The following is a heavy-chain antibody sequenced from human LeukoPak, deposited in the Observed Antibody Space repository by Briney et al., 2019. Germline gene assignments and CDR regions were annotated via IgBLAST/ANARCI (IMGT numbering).Heavy chain of an antibody. CDR2: IYYSGRT. CDR3: ARHEYSGSYYGLSWFDP. V-gene: IGHV4-39*01. D-gene: IGHD1-26*01. J-gene: IGHJ5*02. Sequence: PSQTLSLTCTVSGGSLSSSGYYWGWIRQPPGKGLGWIASIYYSGRTYYNPSLKSRVTISVDTSKNQLSLKLSSLTAADTAVYYCARHEYSGSYYGLSWFDPWGQGTLVTVSS. CDR1: GGSLSSSGYY.